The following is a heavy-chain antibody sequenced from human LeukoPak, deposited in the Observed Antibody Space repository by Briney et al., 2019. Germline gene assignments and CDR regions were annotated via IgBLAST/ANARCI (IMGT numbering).Heavy chain of an antibody. CDR2: ISGSGGST. CDR1: GFTFSSYA. J-gene: IGHJ4*02. V-gene: IGHV3-23*01. CDR3: AKVKVPAAIYSRMGLDY. D-gene: IGHD2-2*01. Sequence: GGSLRLSCAASGFTFSSYAMSWVRQAPGKGLEWVSAISGSGGSTYYADSVKGRFTISRDNSKNTMYLQMNSLRAEDTAVYYCAKVKVPAAIYSRMGLDYWGQGTLVTVSS.